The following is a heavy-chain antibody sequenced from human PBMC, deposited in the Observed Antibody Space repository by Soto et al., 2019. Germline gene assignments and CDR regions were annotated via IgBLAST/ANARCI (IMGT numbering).Heavy chain of an antibody. CDR3: AKEGAIPGEVDA. J-gene: IGHJ1*01. D-gene: IGHD2-21*01. Sequence: HLAQSGPEVKRPGASVKISCKASGFIFTDWFMHWVRQAPGQGPEWMGIINTSGGSSIYSQKFQDRVTMTRDTSTSTLYVELSSLTSADKAVYYCAKEGAIPGEVDAWGQGTLVTVSS. V-gene: IGHV1-46*01. CDR1: GFIFTDWF. CDR2: INTSGGSS.